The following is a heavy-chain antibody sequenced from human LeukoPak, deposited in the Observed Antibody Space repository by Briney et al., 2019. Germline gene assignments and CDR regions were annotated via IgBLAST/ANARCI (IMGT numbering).Heavy chain of an antibody. J-gene: IGHJ3*01. Sequence: SSPTLVKPTQTLTLTCSFSGFSLTTSGVGVGWIRQPPGKALDWLAVIYWNDDKRYSPSLRSRLTITKDTSKSQVVLTMTNMDPVDTDTYYCAHTITSPGDLYDAFRVWGQGTVVTVSS. CDR2: IYWNDDK. CDR3: AHTITSPGDLYDAFRV. D-gene: IGHD3-10*01. CDR1: GFSLTTSGVG. V-gene: IGHV2-5*01.